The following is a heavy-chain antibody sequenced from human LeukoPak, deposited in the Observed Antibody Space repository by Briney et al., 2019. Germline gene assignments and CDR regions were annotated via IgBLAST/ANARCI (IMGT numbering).Heavy chain of an antibody. Sequence: GGSLSLSCAPSGFTFCSYSVHWARQAPGKGLEWVSYISSSNSTIYYAGSVKGRHAISRDNAKNSLYLQMNSLRAEYTAVYYCARLRRDGVWFDPWGQGTLVTVSS. J-gene: IGHJ5*02. D-gene: IGHD3-10*01. CDR2: ISSSNSTI. CDR1: GFTFCSYS. V-gene: IGHV3-48*01. CDR3: ARLRRDGVWFDP.